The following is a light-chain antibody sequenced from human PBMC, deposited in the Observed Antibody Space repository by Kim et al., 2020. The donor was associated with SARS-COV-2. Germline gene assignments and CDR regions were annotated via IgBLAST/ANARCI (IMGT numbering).Light chain of an antibody. CDR2: GAS. V-gene: IGKV1-27*01. CDR1: QGIGNY. CDR3: QKYNSAPFT. J-gene: IGKJ5*01. Sequence: SVGDRVPLTCRASQGIGNYLAWYQQKPGKVPKLLIYGASTLQSGVPSRFSGSGSETDFILTISSLQPEDVATYYCQKYNSAPFTFGPGTRLEIK.